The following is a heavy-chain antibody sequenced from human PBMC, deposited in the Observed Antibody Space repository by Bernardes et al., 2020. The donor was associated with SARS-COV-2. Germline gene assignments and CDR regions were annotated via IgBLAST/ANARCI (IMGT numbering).Heavy chain of an antibody. J-gene: IGHJ4*02. CDR1: GFSLRYTGVG. CDR2: IYWDDEK. CDR3: ADIARPGYWLHQYLFDH. D-gene: IGHD2-8*02. Sequence: SGPTLVKPTQTVTLTCDFSGFSLRYTGVGVGWIRQPPGKALEWLAVIYWDDEKRYNPSLKTGVTITEDTSKNQVFLTLTNVGPADTATYYCADIARPGYWLHQYLFDHWGQGILVTVSS. V-gene: IGHV2-5*02.